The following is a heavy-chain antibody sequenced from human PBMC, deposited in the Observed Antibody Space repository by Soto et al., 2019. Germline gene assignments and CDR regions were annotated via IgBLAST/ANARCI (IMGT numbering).Heavy chain of an antibody. D-gene: IGHD3-10*01. Sequence: QVQLQESGPGLVKPSQTLSLTCTVSGGSISSGGYYWSWIRQHPGKGLEWIGYIYYSGSTYYNPSLKRRVTISVDTSKNQFSLKLSSVTAANTAVYYCARAAERFGELLPYFDYWGQGTLVTVSS. CDR1: GGSISSGGYY. CDR2: IYYSGST. V-gene: IGHV4-31*03. CDR3: ARAAERFGELLPYFDY. J-gene: IGHJ4*02.